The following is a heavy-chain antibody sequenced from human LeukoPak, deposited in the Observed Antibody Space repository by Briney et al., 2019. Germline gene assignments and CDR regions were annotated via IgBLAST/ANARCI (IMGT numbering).Heavy chain of an antibody. CDR1: GYTFTSYY. CDR2: INPSGGST. D-gene: IGHD3-22*01. V-gene: IGHV1-46*01. CDR3: ARDLASSGYYWD. J-gene: IGHJ4*02. Sequence: GASVTVSCTASGYTFTSYYMHWVRQAPGQGLEWMGIINPSGGSTSYAQKFQGRVTMTRDTSTSTVYMELSSLRSEDTAVYYCARDLASSGYYWDWGQGTLVTVSS.